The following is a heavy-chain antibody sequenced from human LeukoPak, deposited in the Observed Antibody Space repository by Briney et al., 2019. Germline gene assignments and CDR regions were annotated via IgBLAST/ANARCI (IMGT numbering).Heavy chain of an antibody. CDR1: GGSISNFY. CDR3: ARGYVVVPTTGYFDY. CDR2: IYYSGST. J-gene: IGHJ4*02. V-gene: IGHV4-59*12. Sequence: SETLSLTCTVSGGSISNFYWSWIRQPPGKGLEWIGYIYYSGSTYYNPSLKSRVTISVDTSKNQFSLKLSSVTAADTAVYYCARGYVVVPTTGYFDYWGQGTLVTVSS. D-gene: IGHD3-22*01.